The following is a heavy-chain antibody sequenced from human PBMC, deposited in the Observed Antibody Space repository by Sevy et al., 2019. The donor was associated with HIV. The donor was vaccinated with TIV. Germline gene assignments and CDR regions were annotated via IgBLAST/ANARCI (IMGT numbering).Heavy chain of an antibody. D-gene: IGHD6-13*01. V-gene: IGHV3-23*01. Sequence: GGSLRLSCAASGFTFFSHVMSWVRHAPGKGLEWVSGLSGSGGTTYYADSVKGRFSISRDNSKNKLYLQMSSLRIEETAVYYCATGTTDSSISWVFDVWGQGTMVTVSS. CDR1: GFTFFSHV. CDR3: ATGTTDSSISWVFDV. J-gene: IGHJ3*01. CDR2: LSGSGGTT.